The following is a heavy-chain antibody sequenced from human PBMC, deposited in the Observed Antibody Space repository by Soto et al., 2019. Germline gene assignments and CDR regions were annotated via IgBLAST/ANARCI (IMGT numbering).Heavy chain of an antibody. CDR3: ARVRFPSAPRRPLDYYFMDV. CDR2: ISGGGSRR. J-gene: IGHJ6*03. Sequence: VHLVEAGGGLVQPGGSLRLSCAASGFTFGSYVMTWVRQATGKGLEWVSGISGGGSRRYYSDSVEARFTISRDNPKNLLYLQMNTLRAEDTAVYFCARVRFPSAPRRPLDYYFMDVWGNGTTITVSS. CDR1: GFTFGSYV. V-gene: IGHV3-23*04. D-gene: IGHD6-6*01.